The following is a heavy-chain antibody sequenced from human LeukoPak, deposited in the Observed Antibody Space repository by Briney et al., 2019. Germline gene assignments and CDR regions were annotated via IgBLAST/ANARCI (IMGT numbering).Heavy chain of an antibody. Sequence: GSLRLSCEASGFSFSTSWMSWVRQAPGKGLEWVANIKEDGTEKYYVDSVKGRFTISRDDAKNSLYLQMSNLRAEDTAVYYCARASKFWSDPDAFDIWGQGTMVTVSS. CDR2: IKEDGTEK. CDR1: GFSFSTSW. J-gene: IGHJ3*02. D-gene: IGHD2-2*01. CDR3: ARASKFWSDPDAFDI. V-gene: IGHV3-7*01.